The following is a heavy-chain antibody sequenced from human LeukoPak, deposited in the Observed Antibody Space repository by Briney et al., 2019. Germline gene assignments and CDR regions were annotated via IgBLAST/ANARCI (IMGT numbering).Heavy chain of an antibody. D-gene: IGHD3-22*01. CDR1: GFTFSNSY. J-gene: IGHJ4*02. V-gene: IGHV3-11*04. CDR2: ISYSGSTI. CDR3: ARDRPGYYYDSSGKEVDY. Sequence: GGSLRLSCAVSGFTFSNSYMSWIRQAPGKGLEWVSYISYSGSTIYYADSVKGRFTISRDNAKTSLFLEMNSLRAEDTAVYYCARDRPGYYYDSSGKEVDYWGQGTLVTVSS.